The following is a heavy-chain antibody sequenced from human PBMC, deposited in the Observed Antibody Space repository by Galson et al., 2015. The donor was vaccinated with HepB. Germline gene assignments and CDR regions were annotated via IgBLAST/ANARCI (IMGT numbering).Heavy chain of an antibody. CDR2: IVVGSGNT. CDR3: AADTRLRYFDWLYFDY. V-gene: IGHV1-58*01. D-gene: IGHD3-9*01. Sequence: SVKVSCKASGFTFTSSAVQWVRQARGQRLEWIGWIVVGSGNTNYAQKFQERVTITRDMSTSTAYMELSSLRSEDTAVYYCAADTRLRYFDWLYFDYWGQGTLVTVSS. CDR1: GFTFTSSA. J-gene: IGHJ4*02.